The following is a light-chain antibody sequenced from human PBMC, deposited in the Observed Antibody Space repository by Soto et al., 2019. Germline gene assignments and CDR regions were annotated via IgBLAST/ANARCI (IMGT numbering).Light chain of an antibody. J-gene: IGKJ4*01. Sequence: EIVLTQSPATLPLSPGERATLSCRASQSVSRSLAWYPQKPGQAPRLLIYDASNRATGIPTRFSGSGSGTDFALTIRSLEPEDFAVYYCQQRSNWPSTFGGGTKVEIK. CDR1: QSVSRS. CDR2: DAS. V-gene: IGKV3-11*01. CDR3: QQRSNWPST.